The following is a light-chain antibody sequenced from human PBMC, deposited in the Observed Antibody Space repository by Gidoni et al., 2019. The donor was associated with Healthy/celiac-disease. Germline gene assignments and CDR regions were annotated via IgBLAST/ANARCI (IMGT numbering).Light chain of an antibody. Sequence: DIVMSQSPPSLLVTPREPASTPCRSSQSLLHSNGCNYLEWYLQKPGQSPQLLSYLGSKRASVVPDRFSSSGSGTDFTLKISRVEAEDVGVYCCMHALQTPFTFGPXTKVDIK. CDR3: MHALQTPFT. J-gene: IGKJ3*01. CDR2: LGS. CDR1: QSLLHSNGCNY. V-gene: IGKV2-28*01.